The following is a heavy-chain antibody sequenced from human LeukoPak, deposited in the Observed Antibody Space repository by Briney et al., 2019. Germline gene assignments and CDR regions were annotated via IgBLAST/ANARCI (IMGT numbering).Heavy chain of an antibody. Sequence: PGGSLRLSCAASGFTFSSYAMHWVRQAPGKGLEWVAVISYDGFDKYYADSVKGRFTISRDNSKNTVQLQLNSLRAADTAVYYCARDRYCSSTSCYPFDYWGQGTLVTVSS. V-gene: IGHV3-30*04. CDR2: ISYDGFDK. CDR1: GFTFSSYA. D-gene: IGHD2-2*01. CDR3: ARDRYCSSTSCYPFDY. J-gene: IGHJ4*02.